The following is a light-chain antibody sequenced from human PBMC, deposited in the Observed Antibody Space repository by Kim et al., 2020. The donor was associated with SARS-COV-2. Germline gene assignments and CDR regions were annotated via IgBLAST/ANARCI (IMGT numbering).Light chain of an antibody. CDR2: DAW. V-gene: IGKV1-33*01. CDR1: EDSGNR. CDR3: QQSDNLPYT. J-gene: IGKJ2*01. Sequence: GARGTIIWEGGEDSGNRVDWYEHQAGEAPSLLIYDAWSLEAGAPSRFSGTGFGTDFTFTIDSLQPEDIATYYCQQSDNLPYTFGLGTKLEI.